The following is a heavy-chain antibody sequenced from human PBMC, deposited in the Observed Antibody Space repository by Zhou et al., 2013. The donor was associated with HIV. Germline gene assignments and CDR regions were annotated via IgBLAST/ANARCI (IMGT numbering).Heavy chain of an antibody. D-gene: IGHD6-19*01. CDR3: AREREQWLISRDY. CDR1: GFTFSSYG. J-gene: IGHJ4*02. V-gene: IGHV3-30*02. Sequence: QVQLVESGGGVVQPGGSLRLSCAASGFTFSSYGMHWVRQAPGKGLEWVAFIRHDGSNKYYADSVKGRFTISRDNSKNSLYLQMNSLRAEDTAVYYCAREREQWLISRDYWGQGTLVTVSS. CDR2: IRHDGSNK.